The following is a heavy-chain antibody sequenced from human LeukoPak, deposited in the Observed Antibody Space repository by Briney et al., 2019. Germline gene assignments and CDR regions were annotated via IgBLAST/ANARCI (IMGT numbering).Heavy chain of an antibody. V-gene: IGHV1-46*01. J-gene: IGHJ4*02. CDR3: ARDVVGATTETFDY. CDR1: GYTFIRYY. Sequence: ASVKVSCKASGYTFIRYYMHWVRQAPGQGLEWMGVINPSGGSTSYPQKFQGRVTMTRDTSTSTVYMELSSLRSEDTAVYYCARDVVGATTETFDYWGQGTPVTVSS. CDR2: INPSGGST. D-gene: IGHD1-26*01.